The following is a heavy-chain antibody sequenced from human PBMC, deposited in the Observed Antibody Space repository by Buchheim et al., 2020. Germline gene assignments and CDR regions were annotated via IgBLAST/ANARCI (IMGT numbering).Heavy chain of an antibody. V-gene: IGHV1-46*01. Sequence: QVQLVQSGAEVKKPGASVKVSCKASGYTFTSYYMHWVRQAPGQGLEWMGIINPSGGSKSYAQKFQGRVTMTRDASTSTFYMELSSLRSEDTAVYYCARDEAVAGFYYYYMDVWGKGTT. J-gene: IGHJ6*03. CDR1: GYTFTSYY. CDR3: ARDEAVAGFYYYYMDV. D-gene: IGHD6-19*01. CDR2: INPSGGSK.